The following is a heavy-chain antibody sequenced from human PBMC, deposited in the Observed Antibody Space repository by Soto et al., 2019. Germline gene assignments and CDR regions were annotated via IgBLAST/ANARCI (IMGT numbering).Heavy chain of an antibody. D-gene: IGHD3-10*01. CDR2: ISAYNGNT. J-gene: IGHJ6*02. V-gene: IGHV1-18*04. CDR1: GYTFTSYG. Sequence: ASVKVSCKASGYTFTSYGISWVRQAPGQGLEWMGWISAYNGNTNYAQKLQGRVTMTTDTSTSTAYMELRSLRSDDTAVYYCAREPVWYGSPPTGIDVWGQGTTVTVSS. CDR3: AREPVWYGSPPTGIDV.